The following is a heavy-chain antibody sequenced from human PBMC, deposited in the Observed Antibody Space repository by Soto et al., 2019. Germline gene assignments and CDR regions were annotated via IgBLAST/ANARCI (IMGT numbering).Heavy chain of an antibody. Sequence: GGSLRLSCAASGFTFSTFAIHWVRQAPGKGLEWVALISFDGSNKYYADSVKGRFTVSRDNSMNTLFLEMTSLRTEDTAVYYCARDLARRFCTDTFCPDFDYWGQGTLVTVSS. V-gene: IGHV3-30-3*01. D-gene: IGHD2-8*02. CDR2: ISFDGSNK. CDR1: GFTFSTFA. J-gene: IGHJ4*02. CDR3: ARDLARRFCTDTFCPDFDY.